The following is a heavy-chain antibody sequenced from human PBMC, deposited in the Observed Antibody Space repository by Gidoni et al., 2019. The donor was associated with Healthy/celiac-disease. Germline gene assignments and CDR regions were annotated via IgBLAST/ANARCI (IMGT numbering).Heavy chain of an antibody. J-gene: IGHJ4*02. CDR3: ARRVGYDSSGHPFDY. CDR1: GGSISSSSYY. Sequence: QLQLQESGPGLVKPSETLSLTCTVSGGSISSSSYYWGWIRQPPGKGLEWIGSIYYSGSTYYNPSLKSRVTISVDTSKNQFSLKLSSVTAADTAVYYCARRVGYDSSGHPFDYWGQGTLVTVSS. D-gene: IGHD3-22*01. V-gene: IGHV4-39*07. CDR2: IYYSGST.